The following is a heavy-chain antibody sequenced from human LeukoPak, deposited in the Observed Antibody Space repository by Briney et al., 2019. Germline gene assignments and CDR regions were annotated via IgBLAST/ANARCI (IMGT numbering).Heavy chain of an antibody. J-gene: IGHJ6*03. V-gene: IGHV4-38-2*02. CDR2: IYHSGST. Sequence: TSETLSLTCTVSGYSISSGYYWGWIRQPPGKGLEWIGSIYHSGSTYYNPSLKSRVAISVDTSKNQFSLKLSSVTAADTAVYYCARVGSGSYYHYYYYMDVWGKGTTVTVSS. CDR3: ARVGSGSYYHYYYYMDV. D-gene: IGHD1-26*01. CDR1: GYSISSGYY.